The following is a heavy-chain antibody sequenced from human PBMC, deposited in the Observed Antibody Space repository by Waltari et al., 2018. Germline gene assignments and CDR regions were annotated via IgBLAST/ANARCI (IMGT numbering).Heavy chain of an antibody. CDR2: IYYSGSN. CDR3: ARDRDVVVPAADAFDI. V-gene: IGHV4-39*07. CDR1: GGSISSSSYY. J-gene: IGHJ3*02. Sequence: QLQLQESGPGLVKPSETLSLTCTVSGGSISSSSYYWGWIRQPPGKGLEWIGSIYYSGSNSYNPSLKSRVTISVDTSKNQFSLKLSSVTAADTAVYYCARDRDVVVPAADAFDIWGQGTMVTVSS. D-gene: IGHD2-2*01.